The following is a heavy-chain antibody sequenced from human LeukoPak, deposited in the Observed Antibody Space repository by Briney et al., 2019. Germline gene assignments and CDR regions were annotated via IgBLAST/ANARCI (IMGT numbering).Heavy chain of an antibody. CDR2: FDPEDGET. V-gene: IGHV1-24*01. D-gene: IGHD6-6*01. CDR1: GYTLTELS. Sequence: ASVKVSCKVSGYTLTELSMHWVRQAPGKGLEWMGGFDPEDGETIYAQKFQGRVTMTEDTSTDTAYMKLSSLRSEDTAVYYCATEFPFPEYSSYNDAFDIWGQGTMVTVSS. CDR3: ATEFPFPEYSSYNDAFDI. J-gene: IGHJ3*02.